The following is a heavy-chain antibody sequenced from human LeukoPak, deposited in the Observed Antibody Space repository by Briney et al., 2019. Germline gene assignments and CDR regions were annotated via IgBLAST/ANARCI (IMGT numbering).Heavy chain of an antibody. CDR1: GFTFSSYG. V-gene: IGHV3-23*01. CDR2: ISGSGGST. J-gene: IGHJ4*02. CDR3: ARRRLLPSLETYY. Sequence: GGSLRLSCAASGFTFSSYGMSWVRQAPGKGLEWVSAISGSGGSTYYADSVKGRFTISRDNSKNTLYLQMNSLRAEDTAVYFCARRRLLPSLETYYWGQGVLVTVSS. D-gene: IGHD3-3*01.